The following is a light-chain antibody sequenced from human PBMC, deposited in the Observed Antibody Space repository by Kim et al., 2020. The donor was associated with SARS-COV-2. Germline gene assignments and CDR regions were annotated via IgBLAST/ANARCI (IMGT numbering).Light chain of an antibody. V-gene: IGKV3-11*01. CDR1: QSVSSY. CDR3: QQRSNWPENT. J-gene: IGKJ2*01. CDR2: DAS. Sequence: LSPGERATRACRASQSVSSYSAWYQQKPGPAPRLLIYDASNRATGIPARFSGSGSGTDFTLTISSLEPEDFAVYYCQQRSNWPENTFGQGTKLEI.